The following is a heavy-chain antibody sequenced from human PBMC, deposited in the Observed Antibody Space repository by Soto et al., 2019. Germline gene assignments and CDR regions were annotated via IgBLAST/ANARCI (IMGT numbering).Heavy chain of an antibody. Sequence: QVQLVQSGAEVKKPGSSVKVSCKASGGTFSSYAISWVRQAPGQGLEWMGGIIPIFGTANYAQKFQGRVTITADESTSTAYMELTSLRSEDTAVYYCARDRRGIAAAGTLDPGVQGTLVTVSS. CDR2: IIPIFGTA. CDR1: GGTFSSYA. CDR3: ARDRRGIAAAGTLDP. D-gene: IGHD6-13*01. V-gene: IGHV1-69*01. J-gene: IGHJ5*02.